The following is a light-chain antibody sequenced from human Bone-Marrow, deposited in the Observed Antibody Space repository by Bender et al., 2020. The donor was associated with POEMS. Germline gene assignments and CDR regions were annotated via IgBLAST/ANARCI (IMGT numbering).Light chain of an antibody. CDR1: ALPRQY. V-gene: IGLV3-25*03. CDR2: KDT. Sequence: SSELTQPPSVSVSPGQTASITCSGEALPRQYAYWYQQKAGQAPVMVIYKDTQRPSGIPERFSGSTSGTTLTLTISGVRAEDEADYYCQSTDISGTFVVFGGGTKLTVL. CDR3: QSTDISGTFVV. J-gene: IGLJ2*01.